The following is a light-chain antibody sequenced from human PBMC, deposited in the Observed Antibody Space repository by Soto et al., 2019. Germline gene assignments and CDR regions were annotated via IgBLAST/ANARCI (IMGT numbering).Light chain of an antibody. Sequence: DIQMTQSPSTLSASVGDRVTITCRASQSIGSSLAWYQQKPGKAPNLLISDASSLARGVPSRFSGSGSGTEFTLTISSLHPDDFATYYCQQYNGYSRTFGQGTKVEIK. V-gene: IGKV1-5*01. CDR1: QSIGSS. J-gene: IGKJ1*01. CDR2: DAS. CDR3: QQYNGYSRT.